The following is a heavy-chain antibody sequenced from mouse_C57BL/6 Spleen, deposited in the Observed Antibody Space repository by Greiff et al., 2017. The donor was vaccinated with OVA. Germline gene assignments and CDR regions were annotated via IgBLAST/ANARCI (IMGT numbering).Heavy chain of an antibody. Sequence: VQLPPSGPVLSRPGASVQLSCKTSCYTFTSYCIHLVPQRPGQGLEWIGALYPGNSNTSYNQTFQGKSPLTAVTSASTDYMELSSLTNEDAAVYYCTRWFYGSSLYDFDYWGQGTTLTVSS. J-gene: IGHJ2*01. CDR1: CYTFTSYC. CDR3: TRWFYGSSLYDFDY. D-gene: IGHD1-1*01. V-gene: IGHV1-5*01. CDR2: LYPGNSNT.